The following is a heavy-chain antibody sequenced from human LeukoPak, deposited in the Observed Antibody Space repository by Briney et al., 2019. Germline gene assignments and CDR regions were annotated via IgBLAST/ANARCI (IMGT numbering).Heavy chain of an antibody. CDR2: INHSGST. J-gene: IGHJ4*02. CDR1: GGSFSGYY. V-gene: IGHV4-34*01. Sequence: SETLSLTCAVYGGSFSGYYWSWIRQPPGEGLEWIGEINHSGSTNYNPSLKSRVTISVDTSKNQFSLKLSSVTAADTAVYYCARTHDSSGYYFDYWAREPWSPSPQ. CDR3: ARTHDSSGYYFDY. D-gene: IGHD3-22*01.